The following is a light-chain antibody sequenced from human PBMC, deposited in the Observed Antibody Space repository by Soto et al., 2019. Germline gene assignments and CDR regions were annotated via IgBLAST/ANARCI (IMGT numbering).Light chain of an antibody. CDR3: GTWDSSLSAGV. CDR2: ENN. V-gene: IGLV1-51*02. J-gene: IGLJ2*01. CDR1: SSNIGNNY. Sequence: QSVLTQPPSVSAAPGQKVTISCSGSSSNIGNNYVSWYQQLPGTAPKLLIYENNKRPSGIPDRFSGSKSGTSATLGITGLQTGDEADDYCGTWDSSLSAGVFVGGTQLTVL.